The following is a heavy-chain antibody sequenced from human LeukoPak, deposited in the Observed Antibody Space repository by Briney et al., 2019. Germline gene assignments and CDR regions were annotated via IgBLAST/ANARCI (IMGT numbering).Heavy chain of an antibody. CDR3: ARERTLAARPAFDY. Sequence: ASVNVSCKASGYTFTGYYMHWVRQAPGQGLEWMGWINPNSGGTNYAQKFQGRVTMTRDTSISTAYMELSRLRSDDTAVYYCARERTLAARPAFDYWGQGTLVTVSS. D-gene: IGHD6-6*01. V-gene: IGHV1-2*02. CDR1: GYTFTGYY. CDR2: INPNSGGT. J-gene: IGHJ4*02.